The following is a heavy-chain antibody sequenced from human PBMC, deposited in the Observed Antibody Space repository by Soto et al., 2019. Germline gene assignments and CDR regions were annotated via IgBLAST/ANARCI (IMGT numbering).Heavy chain of an antibody. CDR1: GFTFSDYY. J-gene: IGHJ4*02. Sequence: GGSLRLSCAASGFTFSDYYMSWIRQAPGKGLEWVSYISSSGSTIYYADSVKGRFTISVDNAKNSLYLQMNSLRAEDTAVYYCARDIVAKPWGVDYWGQGTLVTVSS. V-gene: IGHV3-11*01. CDR3: ARDIVAKPWGVDY. CDR2: ISSSGSTI. D-gene: IGHD2-15*01.